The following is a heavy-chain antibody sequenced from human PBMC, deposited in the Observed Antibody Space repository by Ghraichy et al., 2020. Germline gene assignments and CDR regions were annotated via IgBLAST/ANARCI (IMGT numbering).Heavy chain of an antibody. CDR2: INTNTGNP. CDR3: ARVGRDMRCSSTSCPLDL. V-gene: IGHV7-4-1*02. J-gene: IGHJ2*01. Sequence: ASVKVSCKASGYTFTSSAMNWVRQAPGQGLEWMGWINTNTGNPTYAQGFTGRFVFSLDTSVSTAYLQISSLKAEDTAVYYCARVGRDMRCSSTSCPLDLWGRGTLVTVSS. CDR1: GYTFTSSA. D-gene: IGHD2-2*01.